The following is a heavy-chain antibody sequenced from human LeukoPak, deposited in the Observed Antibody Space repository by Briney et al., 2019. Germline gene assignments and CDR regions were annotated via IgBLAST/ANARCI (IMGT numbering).Heavy chain of an antibody. Sequence: GGSLRLSCAASGFTFSSYAMSWVRQAPGKGLEWVSAISGSGGSTYYADSVKGRFTISRDNSKNTLYLQMNSLRAEDTAVYYCAKDKGPSYDSSGYYLGGSPDYFDYWGQGTLVTVSS. CDR1: GFTFSSYA. CDR2: ISGSGGST. J-gene: IGHJ4*02. V-gene: IGHV3-23*01. CDR3: AKDKGPSYDSSGYYLGGSPDYFDY. D-gene: IGHD3-22*01.